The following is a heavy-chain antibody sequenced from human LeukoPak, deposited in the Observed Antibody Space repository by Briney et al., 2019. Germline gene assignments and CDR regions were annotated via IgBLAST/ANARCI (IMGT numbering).Heavy chain of an antibody. CDR3: ARDLSSSSTAYLQH. CDR1: GFTFNSYS. D-gene: IGHD6-6*01. CDR2: ISSSSTYK. J-gene: IGHJ1*01. Sequence: GGSLRLSCAASGFTFNSYSMNWVRQAPGKGPDWVSSISSSSTYKYYADSVKGRFTISRDNAKNSLYLQMNSLRAEDTAVYYCARDLSSSSTAYLQHWGQGTLVTVSS. V-gene: IGHV3-21*01.